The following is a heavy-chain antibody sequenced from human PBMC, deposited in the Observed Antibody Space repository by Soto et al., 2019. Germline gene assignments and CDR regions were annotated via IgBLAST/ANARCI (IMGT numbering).Heavy chain of an antibody. CDR2: IYYSGST. D-gene: IGHD6-6*01. Sequence: SETMSLTCTVSGGSIRSGGYYWSWIRQHPGKGLEWIGYIYYSGSTYYNPSLKSRVTISVDTSKNQFSLKLSSVTAADTAVYYCARDTIAARRDYYYGMDVWGQGTTVTVSS. V-gene: IGHV4-31*03. J-gene: IGHJ6*02. CDR1: GGSIRSGGYY. CDR3: ARDTIAARRDYYYGMDV.